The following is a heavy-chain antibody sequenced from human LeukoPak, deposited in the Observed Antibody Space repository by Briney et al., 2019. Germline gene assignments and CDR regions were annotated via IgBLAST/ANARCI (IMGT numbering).Heavy chain of an antibody. Sequence: GGSLRLSCAASGFTLSSYEMNWVRQAPGKGVEWGSYISSRGSTIYYADSVKGRFTISRDNAKNSLYLQMNSLRAEDTAVYYCARCPYSSGSPIDYWGQGTLVTVSS. V-gene: IGHV3-48*03. CDR1: GFTLSSYE. D-gene: IGHD6-19*01. CDR2: ISSRGSTI. CDR3: ARCPYSSGSPIDY. J-gene: IGHJ4*02.